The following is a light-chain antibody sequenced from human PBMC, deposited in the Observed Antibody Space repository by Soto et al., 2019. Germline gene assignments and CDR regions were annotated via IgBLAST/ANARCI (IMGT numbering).Light chain of an antibody. Sequence: QSVLTQSSSASGTPGQSVNISCSGTSSNIGSHTVNWYQQIPGKAPQLFIFRTNERPSGVPDRFSGSKSVTSASLAISGLHSDDEADYYCAAWDDRLNAVVFGGGTKLTVL. CDR1: SSNIGSHT. CDR2: RTN. J-gene: IGLJ2*01. V-gene: IGLV1-44*01. CDR3: AAWDDRLNAVV.